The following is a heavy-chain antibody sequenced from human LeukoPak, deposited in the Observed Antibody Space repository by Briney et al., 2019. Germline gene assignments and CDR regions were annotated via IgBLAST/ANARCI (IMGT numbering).Heavy chain of an antibody. CDR1: GFTFSSYA. J-gene: IGHJ4*02. CDR3: AKDKQWLWFELDY. CDR2: ISGSGGST. D-gene: IGHD3-10*01. Sequence: AGGSLRLSCAASGFTFSSYAMSWVRQAPGKGLEWVSAISGSGGSTYYADSVKGRFTISRDNSKNTLYLQMNNLRAEDTAVYYCAKDKQWLWFELDYWGQGTLVTVSS. V-gene: IGHV3-23*01.